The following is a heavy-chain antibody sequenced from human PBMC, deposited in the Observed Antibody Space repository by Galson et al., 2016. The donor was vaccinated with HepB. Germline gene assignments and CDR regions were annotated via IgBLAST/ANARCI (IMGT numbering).Heavy chain of an antibody. Sequence: KVSCKASGYTFTTYGISWVRQAPGQGLEWMGWISTYSGNTNYAQKLQGRVTMTTDTSTSTAYMELRSLRSDDTAMYYCARGTAAFDIWGQGTMVTVSS. CDR2: ISTYSGNT. V-gene: IGHV1-18*01. CDR3: ARGTAAFDI. J-gene: IGHJ3*02. CDR1: GYTFTTYG.